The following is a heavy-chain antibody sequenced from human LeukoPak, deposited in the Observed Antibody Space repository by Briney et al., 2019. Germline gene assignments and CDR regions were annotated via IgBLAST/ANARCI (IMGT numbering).Heavy chain of an antibody. CDR2: ISAYNGNT. V-gene: IGHV1-18*01. J-gene: IGHJ4*02. CDR3: ARTPIAVAGTSQFDY. D-gene: IGHD6-19*01. CDR1: GYTFTSYG. Sequence: GASVKVSCKASGYTFTSYGISWVRQAPGQGLEWMGWISAYNGNTNYAQKLQGRVTMTTDTSTSTAYMELRSLRSDDTAVYYRARTPIAVAGTSQFDYWGQGTLVTVSS.